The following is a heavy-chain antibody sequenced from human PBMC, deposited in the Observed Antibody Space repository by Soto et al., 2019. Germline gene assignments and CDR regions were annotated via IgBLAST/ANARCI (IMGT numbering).Heavy chain of an antibody. CDR1: GXTFTSYT. CDR2: ISSSSDYI. D-gene: IGHD6-13*01. Sequence: GSLRLSCAASGXTFTSYTMNWVRQAPGKGLEWVSSISSSSDYIYYADSMKGRVTISRDNAKNSLFLDMNSLTGEDTDVYYCARARVYATGPLDFWGQGTLVTVSS. CDR3: ARARVYATGPLDF. V-gene: IGHV3-21*06. J-gene: IGHJ4*02.